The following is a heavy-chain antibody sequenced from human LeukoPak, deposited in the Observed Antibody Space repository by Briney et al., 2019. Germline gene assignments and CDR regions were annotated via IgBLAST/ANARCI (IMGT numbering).Heavy chain of an antibody. CDR3: ARGGGLDV. CDR2: INHNGNVN. D-gene: IGHD3-16*01. J-gene: IGHJ6*02. V-gene: IGHV3-7*03. CDR1: GFTFGSYW. Sequence: PGGSLRLSCAASGFTFGSYWMYWARQAQGKRLEWVASINHNGNVNYYVDSVKGRFTISRDNAKNSLYLQMSNLRAEDTAVYFCARGGGLDVWGQGATVTVSS.